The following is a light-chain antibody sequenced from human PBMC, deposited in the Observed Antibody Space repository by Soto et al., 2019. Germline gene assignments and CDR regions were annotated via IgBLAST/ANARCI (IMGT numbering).Light chain of an antibody. V-gene: IGKV3-15*01. CDR2: GAS. CDR1: QNIRTN. CDR3: QQYNQWPGT. Sequence: IVMTQSPATLSVSPWERATFSCRASQNIRTNLAWYQQKPGQSPRLLIYGASSRATGVPVRFSGSGSGVAFTLTISGLQSEDFAVYHCQQYNQWPGTFGQGTKVDIK. J-gene: IGKJ1*01.